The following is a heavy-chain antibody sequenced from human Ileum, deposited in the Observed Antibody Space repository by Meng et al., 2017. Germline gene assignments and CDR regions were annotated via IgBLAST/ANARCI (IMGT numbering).Heavy chain of an antibody. CDR3: ARGWYSSGFHS. D-gene: IGHD6-19*01. V-gene: IGHV6-1*01. J-gene: IGHJ4*02. CDR2: TFYRSKWND. Sequence: QVQLQQSGPGLVKPSQTLSLPWAIPGDSVSSDSGAWNWIRQSPSRGLEWLGRTFYRSKWNDDFAESVKSRITITTDTSKNQFSLQLNSVTPEDTAVYYCARGWYSSGFHSWGQGTLVTVSS. CDR1: GDSVSSDSGA.